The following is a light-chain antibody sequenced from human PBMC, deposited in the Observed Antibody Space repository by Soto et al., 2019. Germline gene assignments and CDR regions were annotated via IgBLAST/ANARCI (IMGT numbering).Light chain of an antibody. CDR3: QQYDSFPWT. V-gene: IGKV1-5*03. CDR1: QSMSTW. Sequence: DIQMTQSPSTLSASVGDRVTITCRASQSMSTWLAWYQQKPGKAPNLLIYKASSLGSGVPSRFSGSGSGTGFTVTIRSLQPDDFATYYYQQYDSFPWTFGQGTKVEIK. CDR2: KAS. J-gene: IGKJ1*01.